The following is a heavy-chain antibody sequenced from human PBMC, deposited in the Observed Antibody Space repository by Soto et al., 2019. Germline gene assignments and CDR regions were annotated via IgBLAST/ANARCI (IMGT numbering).Heavy chain of an antibody. CDR2: ISYDGSNK. J-gene: IGHJ3*02. Sequence: QVQLVESGGGVVQPGRSLRLSCAASGFTFSSYGMHWVRQAPGKGLEWVAVISYDGSNKYYADSVKGRFTISRDNSKNTLYLQMNSLRAEDTAVYYCAKALAVVVPAAMLGAFDIWGQGTMVTVSS. CDR1: GFTFSSYG. D-gene: IGHD2-2*01. CDR3: AKALAVVVPAAMLGAFDI. V-gene: IGHV3-30*18.